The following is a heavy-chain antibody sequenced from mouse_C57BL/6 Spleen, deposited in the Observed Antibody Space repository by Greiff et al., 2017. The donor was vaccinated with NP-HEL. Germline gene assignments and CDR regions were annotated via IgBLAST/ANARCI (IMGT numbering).Heavy chain of an antibody. Sequence: EVMLVESGGGLVQPGGSLSLSCAASGFTFTDYYMSWVRQPPGKALEWLGFIRNKANGYTTEYSASVKGRFTISRVNSQSILYLQMNALRAEDSATYYCARYTLYGNYFYWYFDVWGTGTTVTVSS. CDR3: ARYTLYGNYFYWYFDV. D-gene: IGHD2-1*01. CDR2: IRNKANGYTT. J-gene: IGHJ1*03. CDR1: GFTFTDYY. V-gene: IGHV7-3*01.